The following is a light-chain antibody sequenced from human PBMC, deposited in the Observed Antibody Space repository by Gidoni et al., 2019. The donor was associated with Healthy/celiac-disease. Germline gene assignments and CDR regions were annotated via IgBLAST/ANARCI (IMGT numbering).Light chain of an antibody. CDR1: SSNLGSNT. CDR3: AAWDDSLSWV. V-gene: IGLV1-44*01. J-gene: IGLJ3*02. CDR2: SNN. Sequence: QSVLTQPPSASGTPGQRVTISCSGSSSNLGSNTVNWYQQLPGTAPKLLIYSNNQRPSGVPDRCSGSKSGTSASRAISGLQSEDEADYYCAAWDDSLSWVFGGGTKLTVL.